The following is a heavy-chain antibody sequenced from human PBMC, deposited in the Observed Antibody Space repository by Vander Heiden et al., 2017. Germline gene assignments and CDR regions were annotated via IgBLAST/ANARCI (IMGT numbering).Heavy chain of an antibody. V-gene: IGHV1-2*06. CDR3: ARLAHYYDVTGSDSAYIFAFDI. Sequence: QVQLVQSGAEVEKPGASVKVSCKASGYTFTGYYIHWVRQAPGQGLEWMGRINPNTGGTNYAQKFQGRVTLTTDTSITAYMELRGLRSDDTAMYYCARLAHYYDVTGSDSAYIFAFDIWGQGTMVTVSS. J-gene: IGHJ3*02. CDR2: INPNTGGT. D-gene: IGHD3-22*01. CDR1: GYTFTGYY.